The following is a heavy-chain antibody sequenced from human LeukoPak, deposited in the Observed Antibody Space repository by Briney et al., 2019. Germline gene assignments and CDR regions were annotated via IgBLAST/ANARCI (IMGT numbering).Heavy chain of an antibody. CDR2: ISGSSSTI. D-gene: IGHD1-26*01. CDR3: ARDRYSGSYYGYFQH. V-gene: IGHV3-48*01. Sequence: GGSLRLSCAASGFTFSSSRMNWVRQAPGKGLEWISHISGSSSTIYYADSVKGRFTISRDNAKNSLFLQMNSLRAEDTAVYYCARDRYSGSYYGYFQHWGQGTLITVSS. J-gene: IGHJ1*01. CDR1: GFTFSSSR.